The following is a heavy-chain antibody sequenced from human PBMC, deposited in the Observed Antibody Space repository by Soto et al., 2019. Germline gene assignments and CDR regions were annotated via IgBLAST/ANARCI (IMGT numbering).Heavy chain of an antibody. CDR3: ARGGGVGVAGSAAFDM. CDR1: GYPVTAYY. J-gene: IGHJ3*02. V-gene: IGHV1-2*02. D-gene: IGHD3-3*01. CDR2: INPATGAA. Sequence: QLHLVQSGAVVKKPGASVTVSCSASGYPVTAYYMHWVRQAPGRGLEWMGGINPATGAAKYTQTFPGRVTMTRDTSTSTVFWELSILASEDTAVFYCARGGGVGVAGSAAFDMWGQGTLVTVSS.